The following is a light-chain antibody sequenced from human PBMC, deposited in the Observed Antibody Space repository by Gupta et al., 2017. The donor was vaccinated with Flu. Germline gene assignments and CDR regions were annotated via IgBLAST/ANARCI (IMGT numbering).Light chain of an antibody. J-gene: IGLJ1*01. Sequence: QSALTQSLPASGSPGQSITISCTGTSSDIGAYKYVSWHQQHAGKAPKLIIYEVTKRPSGVPDRFSGSKSGNTASLTVSGPQAEDEGDYYCSSHTVSDTFVFGTGTAVTVL. CDR3: SSHTVSDTFV. CDR2: EVT. CDR1: SSDIGAYKY. V-gene: IGLV2-8*01.